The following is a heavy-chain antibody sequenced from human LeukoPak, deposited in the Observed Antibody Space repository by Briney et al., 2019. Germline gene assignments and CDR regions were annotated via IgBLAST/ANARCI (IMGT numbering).Heavy chain of an antibody. D-gene: IGHD3-22*01. Sequence: GGSLRLSCAAPGFTFSSYGMDRGRQAPGKGVGWGAVISYDGSKKNYADSVKRRFTISRDNSKNTLYLQMNSLRAEDTAVYYCAKGGKRLYYYDSSGYPSGEYFQHWGQGTLVTVSS. V-gene: IGHV3-30*18. CDR2: ISYDGSKK. CDR3: AKGGKRLYYYDSSGYPSGEYFQH. CDR1: GFTFSSYG. J-gene: IGHJ1*01.